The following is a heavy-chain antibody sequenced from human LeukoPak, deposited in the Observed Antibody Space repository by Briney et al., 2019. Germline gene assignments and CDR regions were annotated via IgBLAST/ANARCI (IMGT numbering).Heavy chain of an antibody. CDR1: GGSISSYY. V-gene: IGHV4-59*12. J-gene: IGHJ4*02. CDR3: ARDESELAYDY. D-gene: IGHD3-16*01. CDR2: FYYSGST. Sequence: SETLSLTCTVSGGSISSYYWNWIRQPPGKGLEWIGYFYYSGSTNYNPSLKSRVTISVDTSKNQFSLKLSSVTAADTAVYYCARDESELAYDYWGQGTLVTVSS.